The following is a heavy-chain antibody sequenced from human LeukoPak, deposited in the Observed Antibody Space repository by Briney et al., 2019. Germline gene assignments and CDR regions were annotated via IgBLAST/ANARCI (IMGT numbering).Heavy chain of an antibody. Sequence: ASVKVSCKASGYTFTSYDINWVRQATGQGLEWMGWMNPNSGNTGYAQKFQGRATMTRNTSISTAYMELSSLRSEDTAVYYCARAFGGCSSTSCYSGEFWGQGTLVTVSS. CDR1: GYTFTSYD. V-gene: IGHV1-8*01. D-gene: IGHD2-2*01. CDR2: MNPNSGNT. J-gene: IGHJ4*02. CDR3: ARAFGGCSSTSCYSGEF.